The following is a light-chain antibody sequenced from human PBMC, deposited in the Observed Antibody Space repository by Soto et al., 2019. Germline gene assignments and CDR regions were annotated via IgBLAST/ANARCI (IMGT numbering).Light chain of an antibody. V-gene: IGLV1-40*01. CDR1: DSNIGAGYD. CDR2: GNN. Sequence: QSVLTQPPSVSGAPGQRATISCTGSDSNIGAGYDVHWYQQLPGTAPRLLMYGNNNRPSGVPDRFSGSKSGTSASLAIGGLQAEDEADYYCQPFDSSLSGFVVFGGGTKLTVL. J-gene: IGLJ3*02. CDR3: QPFDSSLSGFVV.